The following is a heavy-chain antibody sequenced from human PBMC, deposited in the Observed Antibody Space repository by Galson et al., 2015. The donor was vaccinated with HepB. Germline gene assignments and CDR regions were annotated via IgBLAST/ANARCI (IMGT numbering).Heavy chain of an antibody. V-gene: IGHV3-23*01. J-gene: IGHJ4*02. CDR1: GFTFRGYA. D-gene: IGHD3-3*01. CDR3: AKDPKYHYDFWSGYFDY. CDR2: ISGGGRST. Sequence: SLRLSCAASGFTFRGYALTWVRQAPGKGLEWVSAISGGGRSTYYADSVKGRFTISRDDSKNTLFLQMNSLRAEDTAVYYCAKDPKYHYDFWSGYFDYWGQGTLVTVSS.